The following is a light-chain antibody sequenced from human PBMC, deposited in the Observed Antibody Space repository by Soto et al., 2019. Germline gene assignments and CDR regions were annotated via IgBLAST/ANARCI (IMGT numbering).Light chain of an antibody. Sequence: QSALTQPPSASGSPGQSVTISCSGTSSDIGGYNYVSWYQQHPGKAPKLMIYDVFKRPSGVPDRFSGSKSGNTASLTVSGLQPEDEADYYCTSYAGSNNVCVFGTGTKLTVL. CDR1: SSDIGGYNY. CDR3: TSYAGSNNVCV. CDR2: DVF. V-gene: IGLV2-8*01. J-gene: IGLJ1*01.